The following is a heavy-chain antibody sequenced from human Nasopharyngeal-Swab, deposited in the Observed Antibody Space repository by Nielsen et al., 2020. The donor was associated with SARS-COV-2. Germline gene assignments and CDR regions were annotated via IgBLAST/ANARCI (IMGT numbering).Heavy chain of an antibody. V-gene: IGHV1-69*04. CDR2: IIPILGIA. Sequence: SVKVSCKASGGTFSSYAISWVRQAPGQGLEWMGRIIPILGIANYAQKFQGRVTITADKSTSTAYMELSSLRSEDTAVYYCAVALYDYYYGMDVWGQGTTVTVSS. D-gene: IGHD2-15*01. J-gene: IGHJ6*02. CDR3: AVALYDYYYGMDV. CDR1: GGTFSSYA.